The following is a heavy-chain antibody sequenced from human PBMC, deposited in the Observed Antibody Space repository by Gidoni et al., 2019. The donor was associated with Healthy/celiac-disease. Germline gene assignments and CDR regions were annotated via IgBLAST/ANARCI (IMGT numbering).Heavy chain of an antibody. J-gene: IGHJ4*02. CDR1: GGSISSYY. CDR2: IYYSGST. Sequence: QVQLQESGPGLVKPSETLSLTCTVSGGSISSYYWSWIRQPPGKGLEWIGYIYYSGSTNYNPSLKSRVTISVDTSKNQFSLKLSSVTAADTAVYYCARIPSLLDRGMNFDYWGQGTLVTALL. CDR3: ARIPSLLDRGMNFDY. D-gene: IGHD3-3*01. V-gene: IGHV4-59*01.